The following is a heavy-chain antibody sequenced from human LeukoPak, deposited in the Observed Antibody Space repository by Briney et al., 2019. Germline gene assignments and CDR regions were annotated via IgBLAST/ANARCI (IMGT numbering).Heavy chain of an antibody. V-gene: IGHV3-48*04. CDR2: ISSSSSTI. J-gene: IGHJ4*02. Sequence: GGSLRLSCAASGFTFSSYSMNWVRQAPGKGLEWVSYISSSSSTIYYADSVKGRFTISRDNAKNSLYLQMNSLRAEDTAVYYCASGEPLDWGQGTLVTVSS. CDR1: GFTFSSYS. D-gene: IGHD1-26*01. CDR3: ASGEPLD.